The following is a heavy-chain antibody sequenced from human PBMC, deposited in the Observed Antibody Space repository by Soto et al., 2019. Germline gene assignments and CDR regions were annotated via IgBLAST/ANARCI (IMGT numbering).Heavy chain of an antibody. Sequence: PSETLSLTCTVSGASISSGGYYWSWIRQHPGKGLEWIGYINYSGSTYYNPPLKSRVTISGDTSKNQFSLKLSSVTAADTAVYYCARGYYDILTGYFRTFDYWGQGTLVTVSS. CDR2: INYSGST. CDR1: GASISSGGYY. D-gene: IGHD3-9*01. CDR3: ARGYYDILTGYFRTFDY. V-gene: IGHV4-31*03. J-gene: IGHJ4*02.